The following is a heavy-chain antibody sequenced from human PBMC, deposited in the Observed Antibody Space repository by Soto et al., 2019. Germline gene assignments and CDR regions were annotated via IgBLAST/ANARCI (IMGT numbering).Heavy chain of an antibody. J-gene: IGHJ5*02. CDR2: IYYSGST. Sequence: QVQLQESGPGLVKPSQTLSLTCTVSGGSISSGGYYWSWIRQHPGKGLEWIGYIYYSGSTYYNPSLKTRVTISVDTSKNQFSLKLSSVTAADTAVYYCARVRYCSGGSCYPRFDPWGQGTLVTVSS. D-gene: IGHD2-15*01. V-gene: IGHV4-31*03. CDR3: ARVRYCSGGSCYPRFDP. CDR1: GGSISSGGYY.